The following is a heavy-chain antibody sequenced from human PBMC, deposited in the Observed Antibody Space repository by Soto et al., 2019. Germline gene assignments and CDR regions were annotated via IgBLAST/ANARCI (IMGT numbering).Heavy chain of an antibody. D-gene: IGHD6-19*01. J-gene: IGHJ4*02. V-gene: IGHV4-39*01. CDR3: ASLKGIAVAGIHY. CDR1: GASISSHIYY. CDR2: MFSGGST. Sequence: QLQLQESGPGLVKPSETLSLKCTVSGASISSHIYYWGWIRQPPGKGLEYIGSMFSGGSTYYNPSLESRLTISVDMSKNQFSLNLTSVTAADTAVYYCASLKGIAVAGIHYWGQGTLVTVSS.